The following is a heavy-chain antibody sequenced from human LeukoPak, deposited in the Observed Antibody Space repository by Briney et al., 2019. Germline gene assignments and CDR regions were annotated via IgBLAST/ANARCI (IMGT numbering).Heavy chain of an antibody. CDR3: ARDPRRYGDYSPLGY. CDR1: GYTFTGYY. CDR2: INPNSGGT. D-gene: IGHD4-17*01. V-gene: IGHV1-2*02. J-gene: IGHJ4*02. Sequence: AASVKVSCKASGYTFTGYYMHWVRQAPGQGLEWMGWINPNSGGTNYAQKFQGRVTMTRDTSISTAYMELSRLRSDDTAVYYCARDPRRYGDYSPLGYWGQGTLVTVSS.